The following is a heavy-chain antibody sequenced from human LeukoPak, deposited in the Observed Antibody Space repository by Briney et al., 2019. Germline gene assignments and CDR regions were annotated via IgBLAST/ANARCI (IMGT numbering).Heavy chain of an antibody. D-gene: IGHD3-10*01. CDR2: IYYSGST. J-gene: IGHJ6*03. CDR3: ARDAEDYYGSGSYYTGNYYYYMDV. V-gene: IGHV4-59*01. Sequence: SETLSLTCTVSGGSISSYYWSWIRQPPGKGLEWIGYIYYSGSTNYNPSLKSRVTISVDTSKNQFSLKLSSVTAADTAVYYCARDAEDYYGSGSYYTGNYYYYMDVWGKGTTVTISS. CDR1: GGSISSYY.